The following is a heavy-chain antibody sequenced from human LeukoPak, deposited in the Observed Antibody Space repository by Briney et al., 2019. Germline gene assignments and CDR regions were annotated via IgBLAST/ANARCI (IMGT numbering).Heavy chain of an antibody. Sequence: NPSETLSLTCTVSGGSISSYYWSWIRQPPGKGLEWIGYIYYSGSTNYNPSLKSRVTISVDTSKNQFSLKLSSVTAADTAVYYCARHAKVADFWSGYHSYYYGMDVWGQGTTVTVSS. CDR2: IYYSGST. J-gene: IGHJ6*02. V-gene: IGHV4-59*08. CDR3: ARHAKVADFWSGYHSYYYGMDV. CDR1: GGSISSYY. D-gene: IGHD3-3*01.